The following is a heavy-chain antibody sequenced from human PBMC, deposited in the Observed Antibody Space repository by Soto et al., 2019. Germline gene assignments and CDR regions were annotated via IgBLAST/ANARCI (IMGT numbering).Heavy chain of an antibody. Sequence: GGSLRLSCAASGFNFSNHWMHWVRQRPAEGLVWVSRITSDGKSKAYAESVKGRFAISRDNAKNALYLQMNGLTAEDTAVYYCARESGDWPLNWFDPWGQGTLVTVSS. CDR3: ARESGDWPLNWFDP. V-gene: IGHV3-74*01. D-gene: IGHD2-21*02. J-gene: IGHJ5*02. CDR2: ITSDGKSK. CDR1: GFNFSNHW.